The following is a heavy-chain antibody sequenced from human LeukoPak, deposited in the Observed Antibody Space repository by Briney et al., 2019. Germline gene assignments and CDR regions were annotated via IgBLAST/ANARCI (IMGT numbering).Heavy chain of an antibody. V-gene: IGHV3-23*01. CDR2: ISGSGGST. J-gene: IGHJ4*02. CDR3: AKVRPLMNYDILTGSTDY. Sequence: GGSLRLSCAASGFTFSSYAMSWVRQAPGKGLEWVSAISGSGGSTYYADSVKGRFTISRDNSKNTLYLQMNSLRAEDTAVYYCAKVRPLMNYDILTGSTDYWGQGTLVTVSS. CDR1: GFTFSSYA. D-gene: IGHD3-9*01.